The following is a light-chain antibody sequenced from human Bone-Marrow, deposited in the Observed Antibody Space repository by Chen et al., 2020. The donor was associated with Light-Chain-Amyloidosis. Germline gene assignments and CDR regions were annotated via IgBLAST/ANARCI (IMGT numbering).Light chain of an antibody. CDR1: SGDVGTYNY. Sequence: QSALTQPAPASGSPGQSTTISCTATSGDVGTYNYVAWYQQHPGKAPKVMIYAVSNRPSGVSNRFSGSTSGNTASLTISGLQAEDEADYYCSSFTSSSSYVFGPGPKVTVL. CDR2: AVS. V-gene: IGLV2-14*01. CDR3: SSFTSSSSYV. J-gene: IGLJ1*01.